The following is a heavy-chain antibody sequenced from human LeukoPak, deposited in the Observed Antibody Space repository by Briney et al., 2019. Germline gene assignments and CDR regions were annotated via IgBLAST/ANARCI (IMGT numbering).Heavy chain of an antibody. CDR3: AKNAGSRGRFLEWLKVDYYYYYMDV. CDR2: ISWNSGSI. J-gene: IGHJ6*03. V-gene: IGHV3-9*01. Sequence: PGGSLRLSCAASGFNFDDYAMHWVRQAPGKGLEWVSGISWNSGSIGYADSVKGRFTISRDNAKNSLYLQMNSLRAEDTALYYCAKNAGSRGRFLEWLKVDYYYYYMDVWGKGTTVTVSS. D-gene: IGHD3-3*01. CDR1: GFNFDDYA.